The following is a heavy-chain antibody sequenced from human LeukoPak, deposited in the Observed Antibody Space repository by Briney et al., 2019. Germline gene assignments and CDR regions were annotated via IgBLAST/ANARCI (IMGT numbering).Heavy chain of an antibody. D-gene: IGHD6-19*01. Sequence: GGSLRLSCAASGFTFSSYAMHWVRQAPGKGLEWVAVISYDGSNKYYADSVKGRFTISRDNSKNTLYLQMNSPRAEDTAVYYCARGGEQWLVRKYYFDYWGQGTLVTVSS. CDR2: ISYDGSNK. CDR1: GFTFSSYA. J-gene: IGHJ4*02. V-gene: IGHV3-30-3*01. CDR3: ARGGEQWLVRKYYFDY.